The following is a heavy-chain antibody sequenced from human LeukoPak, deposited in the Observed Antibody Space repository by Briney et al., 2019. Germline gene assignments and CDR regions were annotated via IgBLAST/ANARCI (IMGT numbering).Heavy chain of an antibody. CDR3: AREDRYCSGGSCYS. CDR2: IYTSGST. V-gene: IGHV4-4*07. J-gene: IGHJ4*02. D-gene: IGHD2-15*01. CDR1: GASFSSNY. Sequence: SETLSLTCSVSGASFSSNYWSWIRQPAGKGLEWIGRIYTSGSTNYNPSLKSRVIISVDTSKNQFSLELSSVTAADTAVYYCAREDRYCSGGSCYSWGQGTLVTVSS.